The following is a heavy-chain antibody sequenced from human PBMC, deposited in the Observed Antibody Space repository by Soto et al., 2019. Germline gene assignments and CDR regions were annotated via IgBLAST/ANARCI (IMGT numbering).Heavy chain of an antibody. V-gene: IGHV2-5*02. Sequence: QITLTESGPTLVKPTQTLTLTCTFSGISLTNSGVGVSWIRQPPGKALEWLAVIYWDDAKHFSPSQKSRLTYTQDTSKNQVVLTMTNLDSVDTATYFCAQMDFDLYGMDVWGQGTTVIVSS. J-gene: IGHJ6*02. CDR2: IYWDDAK. CDR3: AQMDFDLYGMDV. D-gene: IGHD3-9*01. CDR1: GISLTNSGVG.